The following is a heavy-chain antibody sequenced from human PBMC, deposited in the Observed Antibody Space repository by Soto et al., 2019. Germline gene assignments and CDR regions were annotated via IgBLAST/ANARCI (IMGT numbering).Heavy chain of an antibody. D-gene: IGHD3-3*01. Sequence: ASVKVSCKASGYTFTGYYMHSVRQAPGQGXEWMGWINPNSGGTNYAQKFQGWVTMTRDTSISTAYMELSRLGSDDTAVYYCARDSYYDFWSGYYYYYYGMDVWGQGTTVTVSS. CDR1: GYTFTGYY. CDR2: INPNSGGT. CDR3: ARDSYYDFWSGYYYYYYGMDV. V-gene: IGHV1-2*04. J-gene: IGHJ6*02.